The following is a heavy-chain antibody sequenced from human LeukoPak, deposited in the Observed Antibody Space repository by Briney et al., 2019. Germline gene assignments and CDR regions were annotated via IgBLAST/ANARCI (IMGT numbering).Heavy chain of an antibody. CDR2: IYHSGST. V-gene: IGHV4-38-2*02. Sequence: SETLSLTCTVSGYSISSGYYWGWIRQPPGKGLEWIGSIYHSGSTYYNPSLKSRVTLSIDTSRNQVSLKVTSVTAADTALYYCARVVASTSIDSWGQGILVTVSS. CDR1: GYSISSGYY. CDR3: ARVVASTSIDS. D-gene: IGHD2-15*01. J-gene: IGHJ4*02.